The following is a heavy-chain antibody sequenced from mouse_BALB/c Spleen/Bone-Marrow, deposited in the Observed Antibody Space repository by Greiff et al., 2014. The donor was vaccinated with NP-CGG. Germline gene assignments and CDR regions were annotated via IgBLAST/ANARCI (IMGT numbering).Heavy chain of an antibody. Sequence: EVQLQESGGGLVQPGGSRKLSCAASGFTFSSFGMHWVRQAPEKGLEWVAYISSGSTAICYADTVKGRFTISRDNPKNTLFLQMTSIRSEDTAMYYCARGGNWDDFDVWGAGTTVTVSS. J-gene: IGHJ1*01. D-gene: IGHD4-1*01. CDR1: GFTFSSFG. CDR3: ARGGNWDDFDV. CDR2: ISSGSTAI. V-gene: IGHV5-17*02.